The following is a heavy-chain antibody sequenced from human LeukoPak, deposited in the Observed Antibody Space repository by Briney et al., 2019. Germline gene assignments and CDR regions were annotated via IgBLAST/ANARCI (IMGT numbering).Heavy chain of an antibody. D-gene: IGHD3-10*01. CDR1: GFTFSSYG. CDR3: ARDQSITMVRGAFGY. Sequence: GRSLRLSCAASGFTFSSYGMHWVRQAPGKGLEWVAVIWYDGSNKYYADSVKGRLTISRDNSKNTLYLQMNSLRAEDTAVYYCARDQSITMVRGAFGYWGQGTLVTVSS. V-gene: IGHV3-33*01. J-gene: IGHJ4*02. CDR2: IWYDGSNK.